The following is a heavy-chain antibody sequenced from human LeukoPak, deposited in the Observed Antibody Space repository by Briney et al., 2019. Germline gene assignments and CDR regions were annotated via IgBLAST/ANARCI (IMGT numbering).Heavy chain of an antibody. CDR2: IGGSGGST. J-gene: IGHJ4*02. V-gene: IGHV3-23*01. Sequence: PGGSLRLSCAASGFTFSSYAMSWVRQAPGKGLEWVSAIGGSGGSTYYADSVKGRFTISRDNSKNTLYLQMNSLRAEDTAVYYCAKGGVLRYFDWLFKNFDYWGQGTLVTVSS. CDR1: GFTFSSYA. D-gene: IGHD3-9*01. CDR3: AKGGVLRYFDWLFKNFDY.